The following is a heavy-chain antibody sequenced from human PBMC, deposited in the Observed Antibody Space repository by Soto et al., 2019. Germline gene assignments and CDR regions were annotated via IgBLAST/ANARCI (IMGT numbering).Heavy chain of an antibody. V-gene: IGHV3-7*05. CDR3: AKANLRCNSDFGY. D-gene: IGHD3-16*01. Sequence: EVHLVESGGGLVQPGGSLRLSCAASGFTFSSYWMTWVRQAPGKGLEWVANIKQDGGAKYYVDSVKGRFTISRDNAKNSPDPPMNSLRAEDTGGHFRAKANLRCNSDFGYWGQGTLVTVSS. CDR1: GFTFSSYW. CDR2: IKQDGGAK. J-gene: IGHJ4*02.